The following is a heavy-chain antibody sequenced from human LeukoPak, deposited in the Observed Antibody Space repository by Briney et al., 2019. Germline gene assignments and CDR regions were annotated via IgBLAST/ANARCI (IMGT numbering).Heavy chain of an antibody. Sequence: GGSLRLSCAASGFTVSSAYMSWVRQAPGKGLEWVSVIYSGGDTYYADSVRGRFIISRDNSKNTLYLQMNSLRAEDTAVYYCARMVGTTYFDYWGQGTLVTVSS. D-gene: IGHD1-26*01. CDR3: ARMVGTTYFDY. J-gene: IGHJ4*02. CDR2: IYSGGDT. V-gene: IGHV3-53*01. CDR1: GFTVSSAY.